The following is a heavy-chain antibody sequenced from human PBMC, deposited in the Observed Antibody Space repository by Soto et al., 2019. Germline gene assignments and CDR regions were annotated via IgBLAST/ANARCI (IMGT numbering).Heavy chain of an antibody. CDR1: GDSVSSNSAA. Sequence: PSQTLSLTCVISGDSVSSNSAAWNWIRQSPSRGLEWLGRTYYRSRWYNDYAVSVRSRITVNADTSKNQFSLHLNSVTPEDTAVYSCAGSSPRRWSYMDVWDKGTAVTFPS. D-gene: IGHD5-12*01. CDR2: TYYRSRWYN. CDR3: AGSSPRRWSYMDV. V-gene: IGHV6-1*01. J-gene: IGHJ6*03.